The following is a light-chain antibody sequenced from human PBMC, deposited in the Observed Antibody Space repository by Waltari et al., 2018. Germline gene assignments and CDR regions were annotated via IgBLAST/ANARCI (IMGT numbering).Light chain of an antibody. V-gene: IGKV3-20*01. Sequence: EIVLTQSPGTLSLSHGERATLSGRASQSVTSISLTWYQQKLGQTPRLLIYGTSSRATGIPDRFSGSGSGTDFTLTISRLEPEDFAVYYCQQYDGEVVTFGGGTKVEI. CDR3: QQYDGEVVT. CDR2: GTS. J-gene: IGKJ4*01. CDR1: QSVTSIS.